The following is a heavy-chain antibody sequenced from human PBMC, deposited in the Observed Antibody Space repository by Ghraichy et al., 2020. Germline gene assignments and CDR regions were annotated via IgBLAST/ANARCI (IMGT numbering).Heavy chain of an antibody. CDR2: IYYSGST. J-gene: IGHJ4*02. CDR1: GGSISSYY. Sequence: ESLNISCTVSGGSISSYYWSWIRQPPGKGLEWIGYIYYSGSTNYNPSLKSRVTISVDTSKNQFSLKLSSVTAADTAVYYCARASGYSSGWCDYWGQGTLVTVSS. V-gene: IGHV4-59*01. D-gene: IGHD6-19*01. CDR3: ARASGYSSGWCDY.